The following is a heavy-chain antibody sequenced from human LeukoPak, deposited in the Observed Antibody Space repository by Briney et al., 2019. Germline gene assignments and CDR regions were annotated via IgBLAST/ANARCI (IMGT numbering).Heavy chain of an antibody. CDR3: ARDPSRGLYYFDH. CDR2: LYSGGTI. J-gene: IGHJ4*02. D-gene: IGHD3/OR15-3a*01. Sequence: PGGSLRLSCAASGLIGSSNYMSWVRQAPGKGLEWVSALYSGGTIYYADSVKGRFTISRDNSKNTLYLQMNSLRAEDTAVYYCARDPSRGLYYFDHWGQGTLVTVSS. CDR1: GLIGSSNY. V-gene: IGHV3-53*01.